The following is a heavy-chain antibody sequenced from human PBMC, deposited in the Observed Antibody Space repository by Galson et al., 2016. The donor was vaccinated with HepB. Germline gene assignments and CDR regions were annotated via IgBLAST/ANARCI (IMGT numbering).Heavy chain of an antibody. D-gene: IGHD3-16*01. J-gene: IGHJ4*02. Sequence: ETLSLTCTVSGGSVSSGSYYWSWIRQPPGKGLEWIGYIYNSGSTNYNPSLKSRVTISVDTSKNQFSLKLTSVTAADTAVYYCARNSGGSDWLDYWGQGTLVSVSS. CDR3: ARNSGGSDWLDY. V-gene: IGHV4-61*01. CDR1: GGSVSSGSYY. CDR2: IYNSGST.